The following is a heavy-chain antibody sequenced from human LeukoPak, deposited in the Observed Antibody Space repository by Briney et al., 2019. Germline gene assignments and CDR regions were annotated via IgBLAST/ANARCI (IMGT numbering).Heavy chain of an antibody. CDR2: IYSGGST. CDR1: GFTVSSNY. D-gene: IGHD2-2*01. CDR3: ARDWIVCSSTSCYGY. J-gene: IGHJ4*02. Sequence: GGSLRLSCAASGFTVSSNYMSWVRQAPGKGLEWVSVIYSGGSTYYADSVKGRFTISRDNSKNTLYLQMNSLRAEDTAVYYCARDWIVCSSTSCYGYWGQGTLVTVSS. V-gene: IGHV3-53*01.